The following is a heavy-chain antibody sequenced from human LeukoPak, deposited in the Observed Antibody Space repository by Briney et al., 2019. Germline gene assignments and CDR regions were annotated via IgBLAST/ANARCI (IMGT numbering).Heavy chain of an antibody. V-gene: IGHV3-74*01. CDR3: VRGNDYGGPHY. D-gene: IGHD4-23*01. J-gene: IGHJ4*02. Sequence: GGSLRLSCAVSGFTFSSYWMHWVRHAPGKGLVWVSRIDRDGSRINYADSVKGRSTISRDNGKNTLFLQMNSLRAEDAAVYYCVRGNDYGGPHYWGQGTLVTVSS. CDR2: IDRDGSRI. CDR1: GFTFSSYW.